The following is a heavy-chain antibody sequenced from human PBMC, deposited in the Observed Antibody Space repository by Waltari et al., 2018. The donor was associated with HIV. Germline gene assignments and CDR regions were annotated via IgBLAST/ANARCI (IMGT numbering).Heavy chain of an antibody. J-gene: IGHJ3*02. Sequence: ELQLVAYGAGLVPPGGSLRRSWAGSAFAFRLYWVIWVRQAPRKGLEWVANIKQDGSEKHYVDSVKGRFTISRDNAKKSLYLQMNSLRAEDTTVYYCARMGLMMYVIGAFDIWGQGTMVTVSS. CDR1: AFAFRLYW. D-gene: IGHD2-8*01. CDR2: IKQDGSEK. V-gene: IGHV3-7*01. CDR3: ARMGLMMYVIGAFDI.